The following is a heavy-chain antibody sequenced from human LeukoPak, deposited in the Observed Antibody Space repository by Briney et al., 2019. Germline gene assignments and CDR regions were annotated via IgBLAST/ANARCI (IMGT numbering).Heavy chain of an antibody. CDR3: ARLPMVLGDYYYGMDV. D-gene: IGHD3-10*01. V-gene: IGHV4-39*01. J-gene: IGHJ6*02. CDR1: GGPISSSTYY. Sequence: PSETLSLTCNVSGGPISSSTYYWGWIRQPPGRGLEWMGSIYYRGSTFYSPSLKSRVTIFVDTSKNQFSLNLSSVTAADTAVYYCARLPMVLGDYYYGMDVWGQGTTVSVSS. CDR2: IYYRGST.